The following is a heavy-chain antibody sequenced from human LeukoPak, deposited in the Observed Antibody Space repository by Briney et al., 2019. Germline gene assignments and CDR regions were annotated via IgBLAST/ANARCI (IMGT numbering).Heavy chain of an antibody. D-gene: IGHD3-22*01. Sequence: GGSLRLSCAASGFTFRSHGMHCVRQAPGKGLEWVAFIRYDGSNKYYADSVKGRFTISRDNSKNTLYLQMNSLRAEDTAVYYCAKEGYYDSSGYYGGGYFDYWGQGTLVTVSS. CDR2: IRYDGSNK. J-gene: IGHJ4*02. V-gene: IGHV3-30*02. CDR1: GFTFRSHG. CDR3: AKEGYYDSSGYYGGGYFDY.